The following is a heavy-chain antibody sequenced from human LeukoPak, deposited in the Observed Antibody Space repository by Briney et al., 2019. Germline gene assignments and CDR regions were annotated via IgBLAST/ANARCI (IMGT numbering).Heavy chain of an antibody. CDR1: GYSLGKNYY. J-gene: IGHJ4*02. Sequence: SETLSLTCAVSGYSLGKNYYWGWIRQPPGEGVELIGRNYGTGSTSYNTSLMNRVTMSVDTSKNHFSLKLTSVPAADTAVYYCARYDSRGSASTRFDYWGQGILVTISS. V-gene: IGHV4-38-2*01. D-gene: IGHD3-16*01. CDR3: ARYDSRGSASTRFDY. CDR2: NYGTGST.